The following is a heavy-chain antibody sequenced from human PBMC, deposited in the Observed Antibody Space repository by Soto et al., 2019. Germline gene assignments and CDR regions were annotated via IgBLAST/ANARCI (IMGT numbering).Heavy chain of an antibody. CDR2: INHSGST. Sequence: SETLSLTCAVYGVSFSGYYWSWIRQPPGKGLEWIGEINHSGSTNYNPSLKSRVTISVDTSKNQFPLKLSSVTAADTAVYYCARGRGGYSGYYGRYFDYWGQGTLVTVSS. CDR3: ARGRGGYSGYYGRYFDY. D-gene: IGHD5-12*01. CDR1: GVSFSGYY. J-gene: IGHJ4*02. V-gene: IGHV4-34*01.